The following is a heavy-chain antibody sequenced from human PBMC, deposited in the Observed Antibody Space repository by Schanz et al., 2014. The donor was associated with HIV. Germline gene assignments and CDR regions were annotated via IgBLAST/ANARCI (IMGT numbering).Heavy chain of an antibody. CDR3: ARETRSCGGDCYPLDY. V-gene: IGHV3-23*01. CDR2: ISGRGGFT. CDR1: GFTFTSYA. J-gene: IGHJ4*02. Sequence: EELLLESGGGLVQPGGSLRLSCAASGFTFTSYALSWVRQAPGKGLEWVSGISGRGGFTYYSDSVKGRFTISRDNSRNTLYLQMNTLRAEDTAVYYCARETRSCGGDCYPLDYWGQGTLVTVSS. D-gene: IGHD2-21*02.